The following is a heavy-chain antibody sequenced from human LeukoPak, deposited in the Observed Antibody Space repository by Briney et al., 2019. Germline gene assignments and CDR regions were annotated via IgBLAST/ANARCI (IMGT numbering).Heavy chain of an antibody. CDR3: ANIFYDSSGYYPYYYYYMDV. CDR2: ISGSGGST. D-gene: IGHD3-22*01. Sequence: PGGSLRLPCAASGFTFSSYAMSWVRQAPGKGLEWVSAISGSGGSTYYADSVKGRFTISRDNSKNTLYLQMNSLRAEDTAVYYCANIFYDSSGYYPYYYYYMDVWGKGTTVTVSS. CDR1: GFTFSSYA. V-gene: IGHV3-23*01. J-gene: IGHJ6*03.